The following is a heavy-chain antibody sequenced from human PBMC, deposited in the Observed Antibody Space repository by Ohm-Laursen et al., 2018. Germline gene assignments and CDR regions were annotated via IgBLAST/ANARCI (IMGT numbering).Heavy chain of an antibody. CDR1: GGTFISYA. V-gene: IGHV1-69*04. J-gene: IGHJ4*02. CDR3: ARGYSSGWYAIDY. D-gene: IGHD6-19*01. Sequence: ESSVKVSCKASGGTFISYAISWVRQAPGQGLEWMGRIIPILGIANYAQKFQGRVTITADKSTSTAYMELSSLRSEDTAVYYCARGYSSGWYAIDYWGQGTLVTVSS. CDR2: IIPILGIA.